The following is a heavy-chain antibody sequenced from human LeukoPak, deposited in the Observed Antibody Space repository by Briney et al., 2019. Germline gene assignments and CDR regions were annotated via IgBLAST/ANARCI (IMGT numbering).Heavy chain of an antibody. CDR3: AGFGGLD. CDR2: MSYDGSNK. CDR1: GFTFSSYA. V-gene: IGHV3-30-3*01. Sequence: GGSLRLSCAASGFTFSSYAMHWVRQAPGKGLEWVAVMSYDGSNKYYADSVKGRFTISRDNSKNTLYLQMNSLRAEDTAVYYCAGFGGLDWGQGTLVTVSS. D-gene: IGHD3-10*01. J-gene: IGHJ4*02.